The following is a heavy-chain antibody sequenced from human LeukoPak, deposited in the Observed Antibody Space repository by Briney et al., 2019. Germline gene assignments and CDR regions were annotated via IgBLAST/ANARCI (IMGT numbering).Heavy chain of an antibody. V-gene: IGHV3-7*01. J-gene: IGHJ6*03. CDR3: AKWRQLAGHYYYYMDV. CDR1: GVTCTSYW. D-gene: IGHD6-6*01. Sequence: GGSLRLSCAASGVTCTSYWMSWVRQAPGKGLEWVANIHEDGIEKYYVASVEGRFTISRDNSKSTLYLQMNSLRAEDTAVYYCAKWRQLAGHYYYYMDVWGKGTTVTVSS. CDR2: IHEDGIEK.